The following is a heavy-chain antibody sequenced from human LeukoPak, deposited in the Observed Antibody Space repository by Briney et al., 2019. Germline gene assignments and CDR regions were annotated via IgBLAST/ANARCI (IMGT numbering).Heavy chain of an antibody. D-gene: IGHD5-24*01. CDR3: ARVRRDGYNQNYFDY. CDR2: IIPIFGTA. CDR1: GGTFSSYA. Sequence: SVKVSCKASGGTFSSYAISWVRQAPGQGLEWMGRIIPIFGTANYAQKFQGRVTITTDESTSTAYMELSSLRFDDTAVYYCARVRRDGYNQNYFDYWGQGTLVTVSS. J-gene: IGHJ4*02. V-gene: IGHV1-69*05.